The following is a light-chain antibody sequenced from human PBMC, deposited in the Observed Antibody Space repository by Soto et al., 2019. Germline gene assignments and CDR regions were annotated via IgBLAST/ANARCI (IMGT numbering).Light chain of an antibody. Sequence: QSVLTQPPSVSDSPGQSITISCTGTSSDVGGSNFVSWYQQHPGKPPKLITYDVANRPSGVSNRFSGSKSGSTASLIISRLQTEDEADYYCVSYTSSTTYVFGTGTKVTVL. CDR1: SSDVGGSNF. J-gene: IGLJ1*01. V-gene: IGLV2-14*03. CDR2: DVA. CDR3: VSYTSSTTYV.